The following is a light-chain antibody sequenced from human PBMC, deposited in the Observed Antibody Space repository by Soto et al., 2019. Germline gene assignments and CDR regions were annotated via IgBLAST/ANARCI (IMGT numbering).Light chain of an antibody. Sequence: DIQMPQSPSSLSASVGDRVTITCQASQDISNYLNWYQQKLGKAPKLLIYDASNLETGVPDRFSGSGSGTDFTLTISRLDPEDFAVYYCQQYNNWPRTFGQGTKVDIK. CDR3: QQYNNWPRT. V-gene: IGKV1-33*01. CDR2: DAS. CDR1: QDISNY. J-gene: IGKJ1*01.